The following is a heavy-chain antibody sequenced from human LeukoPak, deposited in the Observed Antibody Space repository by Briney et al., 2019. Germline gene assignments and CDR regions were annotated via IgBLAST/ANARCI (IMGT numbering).Heavy chain of an antibody. CDR2: IYYSGTT. CDR3: ARTSGLGVDY. V-gene: IGHV4-61*01. D-gene: IGHD3-16*01. J-gene: IGHJ4*02. CDR1: GGSVSSGSYY. Sequence: SETLSLTCTVSGGSVSSGSYYWSWIRQPPGRGLEWIGYIYYSGTTNYNPSLKSRVTTSVDTSKDQFSLKLTSLTAADTAVYYCARTSGLGVDYWGQGTLVTVSS.